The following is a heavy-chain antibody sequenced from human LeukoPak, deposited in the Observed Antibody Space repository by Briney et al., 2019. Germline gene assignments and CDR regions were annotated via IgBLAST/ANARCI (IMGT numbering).Heavy chain of an antibody. V-gene: IGHV3-21*01. D-gene: IGHD3-10*01. J-gene: IGHJ6*03. CDR3: AREDDFGELLYYYYMDV. Sequence: GGSLRLSCAASGFTFSSYSMNWVRQAPGKGLEWVSSISSSSSYIYYADSVKGRFTISRDNAKNSLYLQMNSLRAEDTAVYYCAREDDFGELLYYYYMDVWGKGATVTISS. CDR1: GFTFSSYS. CDR2: ISSSSSYI.